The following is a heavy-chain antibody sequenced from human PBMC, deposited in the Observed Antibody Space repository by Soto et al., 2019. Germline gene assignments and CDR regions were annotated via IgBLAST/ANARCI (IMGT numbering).Heavy chain of an antibody. CDR2: ISSDASDI. D-gene: IGHD2-2*02. CDR3: ARDPWSYTSSLDA. V-gene: IGHV3-7*01. CDR1: GFDFSRFW. J-gene: IGHJ5*02. Sequence: GSLRLSCEASGFDFSRFWMSWVRQAPEKGLEWVADISSDASDIYYVDSVRGRFTISRDNAKNSLYLQMNSLRADDTAIYYCARDPWSYTSSLDAWGQGTLVTVSS.